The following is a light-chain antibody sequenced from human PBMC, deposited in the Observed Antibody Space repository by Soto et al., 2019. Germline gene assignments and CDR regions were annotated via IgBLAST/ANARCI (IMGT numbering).Light chain of an antibody. CDR3: CSYTDSSTSVV. CDR1: RSDVGGYNL. V-gene: IGLV2-23*01. J-gene: IGLJ2*01. CDR2: EGS. Sequence: QSALIQPASVSGSPGQSITISCTGTRSDVGGYNLVSWYQHHPGKAPKLMIYEGSKRPSGVSNRFSGSKSGNTASLTISGLQAEDEADYYCCSYTDSSTSVVFGGGTKLTVL.